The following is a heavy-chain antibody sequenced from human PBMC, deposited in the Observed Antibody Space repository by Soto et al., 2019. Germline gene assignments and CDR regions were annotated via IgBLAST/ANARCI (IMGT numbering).Heavy chain of an antibody. CDR1: GGSISSSDYY. D-gene: IGHD4-17*01. CDR2: IYYSEST. CDR3: AREMMTTSLLNY. J-gene: IGHJ4*02. Sequence: QVQLQESGPGLVKPSQTLSLTCTVSGGSISSSDYYWIWIRQPPGKGLEWIGYIYYSESTYYNPSLKGRXXIXLXXSKNQFSLTLSSVTAADTAVYYCAREMMTTSLLNYWGQGILVTVSS. V-gene: IGHV4-30-4*01.